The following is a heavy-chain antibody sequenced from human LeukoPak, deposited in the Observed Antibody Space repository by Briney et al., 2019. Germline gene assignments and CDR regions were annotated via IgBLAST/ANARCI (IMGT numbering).Heavy chain of an antibody. D-gene: IGHD3-10*01. CDR3: ARNKITMVRGGPNY. V-gene: IGHV4-39*01. CDR2: IYYSGST. J-gene: IGHJ4*01. CDR1: GGSISSSSYY. Sequence: SETLSLTCTVSGGSISSSSYYWGWIRQPPGKGLEWIGSIYYSGSTYYNPSLKSRVTISVDTSKNQFSLKLSSVTAADTAVYYCARNKITMVRGGPNYRGQGTLVNGPS.